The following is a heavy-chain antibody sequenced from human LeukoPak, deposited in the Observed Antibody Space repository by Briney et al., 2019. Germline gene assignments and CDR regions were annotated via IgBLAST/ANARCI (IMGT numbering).Heavy chain of an antibody. CDR3: APSHDSSGNG. CDR2: IKYDGTHK. D-gene: IGHD3-22*01. Sequence: GGSLRLSCVASGISFSSYWMAWVRQAPGKGLEWVANIKYDGTHKFYADSVKGRFTISRDNAKNSLFLEMNSLTADDTAVYFCAPSHDSSGNGWGQGTLVTVSS. CDR1: GISFSSYW. J-gene: IGHJ4*02. V-gene: IGHV3-7*01.